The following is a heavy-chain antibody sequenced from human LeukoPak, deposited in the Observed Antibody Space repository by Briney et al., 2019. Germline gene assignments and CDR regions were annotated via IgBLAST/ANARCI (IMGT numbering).Heavy chain of an antibody. Sequence: ASVKVSCKASGYTFTGYYMHWVRRAPGQGLERMGWINPNSGGTNYAQKFQGRVTMTRDTSISTAYMELSRLRSDDTAVYYCARAEYQLRPFDPWGQGTLVTVSS. J-gene: IGHJ5*02. V-gene: IGHV1-2*02. CDR2: INPNSGGT. CDR3: ARAEYQLRPFDP. CDR1: GYTFTGYY. D-gene: IGHD2-2*01.